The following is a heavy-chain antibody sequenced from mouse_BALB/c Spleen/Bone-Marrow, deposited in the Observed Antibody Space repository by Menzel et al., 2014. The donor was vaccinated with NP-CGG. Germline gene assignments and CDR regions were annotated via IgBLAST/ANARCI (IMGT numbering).Heavy chain of an antibody. CDR2: ILPGSGST. Sequence: VKLPESGAELMKPGASMKISCKATGYTFSSYWIEWVKQRPGHGLEWIGEILPGSGSTNYNERFKSKATFTADTSSNTAYMQLSRLTSEDSAVYYCVRAYYVNYDAMDYWGQGTPVTVSS. J-gene: IGHJ4*01. CDR1: GYTFSSYW. V-gene: IGHV1-9*01. D-gene: IGHD2-10*01. CDR3: VRAYYVNYDAMDY.